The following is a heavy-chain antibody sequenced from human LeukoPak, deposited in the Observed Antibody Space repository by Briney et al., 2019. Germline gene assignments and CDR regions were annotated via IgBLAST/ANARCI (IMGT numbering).Heavy chain of an antibody. CDR2: IQPEDSDT. CDR3: ATYSGSQADGFDF. CDR1: GYSFTSYW. D-gene: IGHD1-26*01. J-gene: IGHJ4*02. Sequence: GESLKISCHGSGYSFTSYWIGWVRQMPGKGLEWMGIIQPEDSDTRYSPSFQGQVTISVDKSISTAYLQWASLKASDTAMYCCATYSGSQADGFDFWGQGTLVTVSS. V-gene: IGHV5-51*01.